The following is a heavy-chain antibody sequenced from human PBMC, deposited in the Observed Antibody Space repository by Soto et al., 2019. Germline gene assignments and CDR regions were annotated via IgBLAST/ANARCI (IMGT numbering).Heavy chain of an antibody. CDR2: IIPILGIA. D-gene: IGHD6-13*01. CDR1: GGTFSSYT. J-gene: IGHJ3*02. Sequence: SVKVSCKASGGTFSSYTISWVRQAPGQGLERMGRIIPILGIANYAQKFQGRVTITADKSTSTAYMELSSLRSEDTAVYYCARERGQQLVGGLAFDIWGQGTMVTVSS. V-gene: IGHV1-69*04. CDR3: ARERGQQLVGGLAFDI.